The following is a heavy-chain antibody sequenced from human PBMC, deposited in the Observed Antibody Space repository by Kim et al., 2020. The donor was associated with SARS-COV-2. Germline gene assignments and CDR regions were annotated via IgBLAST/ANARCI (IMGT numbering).Heavy chain of an antibody. CDR2: IGTAGDT. J-gene: IGHJ4*02. CDR1: GFTFSSYD. D-gene: IGHD6-13*01. CDR3: ARAASDIYSSPLDY. V-gene: IGHV3-13*04. Sequence: GGSLRLSCAASGFTFSSYDMHWVRQATGKGLEWVSAIGTAGDTYYPGSVKGRFTISRENAKNSLYLQMNSLRAGDTAVYYCARAASDIYSSPLDYWGQGTLVTVSS.